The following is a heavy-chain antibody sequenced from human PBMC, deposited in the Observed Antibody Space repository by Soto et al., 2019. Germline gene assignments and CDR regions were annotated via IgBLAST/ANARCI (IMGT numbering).Heavy chain of an antibody. J-gene: IGHJ4*02. CDR2: IYYSGST. CDR3: ARESLHSSGYFDY. V-gene: IGHV4-31*03. CDR1: GGSISSGGYY. Sequence: SETLSLTCTVSGGSISSGGYYWSWIRQHPGKGLEWIGYIYYSGSTYYNPSLKSRVTISVDTSKNQFSLKLSSVRAEDTAVYYCARESLHSSGYFDYWGQGTLVTVSS. D-gene: IGHD3-22*01.